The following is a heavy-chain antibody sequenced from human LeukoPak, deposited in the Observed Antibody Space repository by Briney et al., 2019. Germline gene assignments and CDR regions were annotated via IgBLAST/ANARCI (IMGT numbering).Heavy chain of an antibody. J-gene: IGHJ4*02. CDR2: ISGTGHKT. Sequence: GGSLRLSCAASGFTFSCYGMSWVRQAPGKGLEWVSGISGTGHKTYYADSVKGRFTISRDSSKNTLYLQMNSLRAEDTAVYYCAKDRHDSSGFTLDSWGQGTLVTVSS. D-gene: IGHD3-22*01. V-gene: IGHV3-23*01. CDR3: AKDRHDSSGFTLDS. CDR1: GFTFSCYG.